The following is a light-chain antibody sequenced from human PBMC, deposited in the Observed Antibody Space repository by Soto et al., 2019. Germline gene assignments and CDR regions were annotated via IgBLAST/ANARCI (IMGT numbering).Light chain of an antibody. CDR2: DAS. Sequence: DIPLTHSPSTLSASGGDRVTINFRSSQRMSGFLAWYQQKPGKAPQLLISDASSLESGVPSRFSGGGSGTAFTLTISRLEPEDFAVYYCQQYGSSPSITFGQGTRLEIK. V-gene: IGKV1-5*01. CDR1: QRMSGF. CDR3: QQYGSSPSIT. J-gene: IGKJ5*01.